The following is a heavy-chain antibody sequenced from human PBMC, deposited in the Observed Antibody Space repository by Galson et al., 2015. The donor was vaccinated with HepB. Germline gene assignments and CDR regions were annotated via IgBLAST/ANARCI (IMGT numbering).Heavy chain of an antibody. CDR3: ATGIAAAGTGWGKYNWFDP. D-gene: IGHD6-13*01. CDR2: IIPILGIA. J-gene: IGHJ5*02. CDR1: GGTFSSYT. V-gene: IGHV1-69*02. Sequence: SVKVSCKASGGTFSSYTISWVRQAPGQGLEWMGRIIPILGIANYAQKFQGRVTITADKSTSTAYMELSSLRSEDTAVYYCATGIAAAGTGWGKYNWFDPWGQGTLVTVSS.